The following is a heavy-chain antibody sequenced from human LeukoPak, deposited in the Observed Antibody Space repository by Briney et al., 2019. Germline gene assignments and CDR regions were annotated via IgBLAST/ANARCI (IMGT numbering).Heavy chain of an antibody. CDR1: GYSFTSYW. CDR2: IYPGDSDT. D-gene: IGHD2-8*02. J-gene: IGHJ6*02. CDR3: ARASGAMDV. Sequence: GESLKISCKGFGYSFTSYWVAWVRQMPGKGLEYMGIIYPGDSDTRYSPSFEGQVTISADKSTSTAYLHWSSLKASDTAMYYCARASGAMDVWGQGTTVTVSS. V-gene: IGHV5-51*01.